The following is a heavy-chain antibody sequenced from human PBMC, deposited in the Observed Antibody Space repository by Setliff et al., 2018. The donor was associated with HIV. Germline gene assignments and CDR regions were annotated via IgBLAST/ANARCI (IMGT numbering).Heavy chain of an antibody. CDR1: GCSISTYC. CDR3: ARVQMAYAAFDV. V-gene: IGHV4-59*01. Sequence: PSETLSLTCTVSGCSISTYCWXWIRQPPGKGLEWIGSIYFTGSSDNNPSLKSRVTLSVDTSKHQFSLKLSSVTAADTAVYYCARVQMAYAAFDVWGQGTMVTVSS. CDR2: IYFTGSS. D-gene: IGHD4-17*01. J-gene: IGHJ3*01.